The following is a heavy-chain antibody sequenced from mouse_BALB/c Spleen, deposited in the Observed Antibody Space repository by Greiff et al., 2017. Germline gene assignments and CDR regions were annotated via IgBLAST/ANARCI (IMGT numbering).Heavy chain of an antibody. CDR3: ARKGDDYDAMDY. Sequence: QVHVKQSGPELVKPGASVRISCKASGYTFTSYYIHWVKQRPGQGLEWIGWIYPGNVNTKYNEKFKGKATLTADKSSSTAYMQLSSLTSEDSAVYFCARKGDDYDAMDYWGQGTSVTVSS. J-gene: IGHJ4*01. CDR1: GYTFTSYY. CDR2: IYPGNVNT. V-gene: IGHV1S56*01.